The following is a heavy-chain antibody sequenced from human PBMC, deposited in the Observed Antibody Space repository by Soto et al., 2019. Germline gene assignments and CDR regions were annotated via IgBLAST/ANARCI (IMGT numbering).Heavy chain of an antibody. J-gene: IGHJ6*02. Sequence: EVQLVESGGGLVQPGGSLKVSCAASGFTFSDSTIHWVRQASGKGLEWVGRIRSEVYSYATVCAASVKDRFTISRDDSKNTAYLQMNSLKIEDTAVYYCSRCSGRDCMDVWGQGTTVTVSS. CDR1: GFTFSDST. CDR2: IRSEVYSYAT. V-gene: IGHV3-73*02. D-gene: IGHD3-10*02. CDR3: SRCSGRDCMDV.